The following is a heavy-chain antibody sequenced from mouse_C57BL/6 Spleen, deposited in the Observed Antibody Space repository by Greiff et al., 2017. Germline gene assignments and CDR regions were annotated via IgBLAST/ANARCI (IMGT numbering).Heavy chain of an antibody. Sequence: VQLQQSGAELARPGASVKLSCKASGYTFTSYGISWVKQRTGQGLEWIGEIYPRSGNTYYNEKFKGKATLTADKSSSTAYMELRSLTSEDSAVYFCAPTTVVDAMDYWGQGTSVTVSS. CDR1: GYTFTSYG. CDR2: IYPRSGNT. D-gene: IGHD1-1*01. CDR3: APTTVVDAMDY. J-gene: IGHJ4*01. V-gene: IGHV1-81*01.